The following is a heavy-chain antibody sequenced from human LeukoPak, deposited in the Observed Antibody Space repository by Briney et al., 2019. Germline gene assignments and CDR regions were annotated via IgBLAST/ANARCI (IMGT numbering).Heavy chain of an antibody. Sequence: PSETLSLTCTVSGGSISSYYWSWIRQPPGKGLEWIGEINHSGSTNYNPSLKSRVTISVDTSKNQFSLKLSSVTAADTAVYYCARGPYYYGSGSYYRYWGQGTLVTVSS. J-gene: IGHJ4*02. CDR1: GGSISSYY. D-gene: IGHD3-10*01. V-gene: IGHV4-34*01. CDR3: ARGPYYYGSGSYYRY. CDR2: INHSGST.